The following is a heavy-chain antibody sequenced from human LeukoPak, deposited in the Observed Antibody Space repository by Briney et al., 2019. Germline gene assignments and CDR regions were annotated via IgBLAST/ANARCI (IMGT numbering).Heavy chain of an antibody. CDR3: AKDLSTSGWILDY. Sequence: PGGSLRLSCAASGFTFDDYTMHWVRQAPGKGLEWVSAISWDGAGTFYADSVKGRFTISRDNSKNSLYLQMNSLGTEDTALYYCAKDLSTSGWILDYWGQGTLVTVSS. J-gene: IGHJ4*02. V-gene: IGHV3-43*01. D-gene: IGHD6-19*01. CDR1: GFTFDDYT. CDR2: ISWDGAGT.